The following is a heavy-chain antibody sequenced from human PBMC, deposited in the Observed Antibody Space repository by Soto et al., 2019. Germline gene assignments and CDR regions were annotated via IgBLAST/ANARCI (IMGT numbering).Heavy chain of an antibody. Sequence: SVKVSCKASGGTFSSYAISWVRQAPGQGLEWMGGIIPIFGTANYAQKFQGRVTITADESTSTADMELSSLRSEDTAVYYCARDIGGALLGNRFDPWGQRTLVTVSS. J-gene: IGHJ5*02. CDR2: IIPIFGTA. CDR3: ARDIGGALLGNRFDP. CDR1: GGTFSSYA. D-gene: IGHD1-26*01. V-gene: IGHV1-69*13.